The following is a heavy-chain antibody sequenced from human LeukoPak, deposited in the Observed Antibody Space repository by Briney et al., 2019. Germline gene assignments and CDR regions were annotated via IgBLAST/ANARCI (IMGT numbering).Heavy chain of an antibody. J-gene: IGHJ4*02. CDR2: FDPEDGET. CDR3: ATDPGGWYAGSSGYPSDY. CDR1: GYTLTELS. Sequence: ASVKVSCKVSGYTLTELSMHWVRQAPGKGLEWMGGFDPEDGETIYAQKFQGRVTMTEDTSTDTAYMELSSLRSEDTAVYYCATDPGGWYAGSSGYPSDYWGQGTLVTVSS. D-gene: IGHD3-22*01. V-gene: IGHV1-24*01.